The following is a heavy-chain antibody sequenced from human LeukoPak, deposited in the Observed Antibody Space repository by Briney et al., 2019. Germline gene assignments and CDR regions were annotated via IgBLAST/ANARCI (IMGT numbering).Heavy chain of an antibody. CDR1: GYTFTSYY. CDR3: ARGPPGGLLRYYYYGMDV. V-gene: IGHV1-46*01. D-gene: IGHD1-26*01. J-gene: IGHJ6*02. Sequence: GASVKVSCKASGYTFTSYYMHWVRQAPGQGLEWMGIINPSGGSTSYAQKFQGRVTMTRDTSTSTVYMELSSLRSEDTAVYYCARGPPGGLLRYYYYGMDVWGQGTTVTVSS. CDR2: INPSGGST.